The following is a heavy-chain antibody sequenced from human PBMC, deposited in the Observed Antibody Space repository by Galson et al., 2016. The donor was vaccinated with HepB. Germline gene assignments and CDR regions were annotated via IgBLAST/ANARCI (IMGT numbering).Heavy chain of an antibody. V-gene: IGHV3-30*04. J-gene: IGHJ6*02. CDR1: GFTLNTYA. CDR3: ARGVTVFGVVSFGMDV. CDR2: ISDDGDDK. Sequence: LRLSCAASGFTLNTYAFHWVRQAPGKGLEWVAFISDDGDDKSYSDSVKGRFTISRDNSKNTLYLQMNSLSAEDTAVYFCARGVTVFGVVSFGMDVWGQGSTVTVSS. D-gene: IGHD3-3*01.